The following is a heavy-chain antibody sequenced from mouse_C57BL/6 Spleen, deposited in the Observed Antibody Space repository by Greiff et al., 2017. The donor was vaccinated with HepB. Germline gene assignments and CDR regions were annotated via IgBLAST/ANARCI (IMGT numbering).Heavy chain of an antibody. V-gene: IGHV1-66*01. CDR1: GYSFTSYY. D-gene: IGHD1-1*01. CDR3: ARSYVRGYFDV. CDR2: IYPGSGNT. J-gene: IGHJ1*03. Sequence: QVQLQQPGPELVKPGASVKISCKASGYSFTSYYIHWVKQRPGPGLEWIGWIYPGSGNTKYNEKFKGKATLTADTASSTAYMQLSSLTSGDSAVYYCARSYVRGYFDVWGKGTTVTVSS.